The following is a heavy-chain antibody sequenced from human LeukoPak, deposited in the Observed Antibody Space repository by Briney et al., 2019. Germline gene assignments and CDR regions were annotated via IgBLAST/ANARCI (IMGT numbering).Heavy chain of an antibody. CDR2: IKQDGSEK. Sequence: GGSLRLSCAASGFAFTNACMSWVRQAPGKGLEWVANIKQDGSEKYYVDSVKGRFTISRDNAKNSLYLQMNSLRAEDTAVYYCARDSNSSGYYYDFDYWGQGTLVTVSS. V-gene: IGHV3-7*01. D-gene: IGHD3-22*01. CDR3: ARDSNSSGYYYDFDY. J-gene: IGHJ4*02. CDR1: GFAFTNAC.